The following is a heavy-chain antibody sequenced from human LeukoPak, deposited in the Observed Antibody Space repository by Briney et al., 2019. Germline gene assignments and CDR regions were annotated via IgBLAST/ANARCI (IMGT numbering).Heavy chain of an antibody. Sequence: SETLSLPYTVSGGSITTYYWSWIRQSPGKGLEWIGYIYYSGGTNYNPSLKSRVTLSIDASKNQFSLRLSSVTAADTAIYYCARDNPANWFDPWGQGTLVTVSS. CDR2: IYYSGGT. V-gene: IGHV4-59*01. CDR1: GGSITTYY. J-gene: IGHJ5*02. CDR3: ARDNPANWFDP. D-gene: IGHD1-14*01.